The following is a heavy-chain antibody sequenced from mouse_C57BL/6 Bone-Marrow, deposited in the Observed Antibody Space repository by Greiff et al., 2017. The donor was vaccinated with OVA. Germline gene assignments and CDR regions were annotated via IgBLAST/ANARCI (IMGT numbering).Heavy chain of an antibody. CDR1: GYTFTSYW. J-gene: IGHJ1*03. Sequence: QVQLQQPGAELVKPGASVKLSCKASGYTFTSYWMQWVKQRPGQGLEWIGEIDPSDSYTNYNQKFKGKATLTVDTFSSTAYMQLSSLTSEDSAVYYCARGPITTVVARYFDVWGTGTTVTVSS. D-gene: IGHD1-1*01. V-gene: IGHV1-50*01. CDR3: ARGPITTVVARYFDV. CDR2: IDPSDSYT.